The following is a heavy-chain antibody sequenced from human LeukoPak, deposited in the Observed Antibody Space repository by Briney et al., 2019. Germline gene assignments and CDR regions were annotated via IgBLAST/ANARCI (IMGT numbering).Heavy chain of an antibody. CDR1: GGSFSVFY. CDR2: INHSGST. CDR3: ARGPAGIAVAGTGYYFDY. J-gene: IGHJ4*02. D-gene: IGHD6-19*01. V-gene: IGHV4-34*01. Sequence: SETMSLASAVYGGSFSVFYCSWNRHPPGKGLEWIGEINHSGSTNYNPSLTSRATISVDTSKKQFSLKLSSVTAADTAVYYCARGPAGIAVAGTGYYFDYWGQGTLVTVSS.